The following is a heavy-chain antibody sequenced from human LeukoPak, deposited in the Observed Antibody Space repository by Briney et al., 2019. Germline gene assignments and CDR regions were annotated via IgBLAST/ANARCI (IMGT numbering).Heavy chain of an antibody. CDR2: FDPEDGKT. J-gene: IGHJ5*02. V-gene: IGHV1-24*01. D-gene: IGHD4-11*01. CDR3: ATVLRVLLTRSERDP. Sequence: VASVKVSCKVSGYTLTELSMHWVRPAPGEGLEWMGGFDPEDGKTNYAQKLQGRVTMTEDTSTDTAYMELRSLRSEDTAVYYCATVLRVLLTRSERDPGGQGTLVTVSS. CDR1: GYTLTELS.